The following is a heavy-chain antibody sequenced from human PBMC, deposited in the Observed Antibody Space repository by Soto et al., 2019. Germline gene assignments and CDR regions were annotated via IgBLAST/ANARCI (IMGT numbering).Heavy chain of an antibody. CDR2: IKQDGSEK. V-gene: IGHV3-7*03. D-gene: IGHD3-10*01. CDR3: ARADYYYGSGLYYFDY. J-gene: IGHJ4*02. Sequence: GGSLRLSCAASGFTLSSYWMSWVRQAPGKGLEWVANIKQDGSEKYYVDSVKGRFTISRDNAKNSLYLQMNSLRAEDTAVYYCARADYYYGSGLYYFDYWGQGTLVTVSS. CDR1: GFTLSSYW.